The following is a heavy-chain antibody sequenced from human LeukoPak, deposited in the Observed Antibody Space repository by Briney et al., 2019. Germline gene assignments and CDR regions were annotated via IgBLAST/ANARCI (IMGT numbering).Heavy chain of an antibody. CDR2: IYTSGST. J-gene: IGHJ4*02. CDR1: GGSLRSYY. CDR3: ARQSGGYSGLYFFHY. V-gene: IGHV4-4*09. Sequence: SETLSLTCTVSGGSLRSYYWSWIRQPPGKGLEWIGYIYTSGSTNYNPSLKSRVTISVDTYKNQFSLKLTSVTAADTAVYYCARQSGGYSGLYFFHYWGQGTLVTVSS. D-gene: IGHD1-26*01.